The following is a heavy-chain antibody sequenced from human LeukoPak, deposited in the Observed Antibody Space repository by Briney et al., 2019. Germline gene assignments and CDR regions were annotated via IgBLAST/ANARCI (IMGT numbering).Heavy chain of an antibody. D-gene: IGHD1-7*01. J-gene: IGHJ4*02. CDR3: ARAYDWNYLY. CDR1: GFTFSSYA. Sequence: PGGSLRLSCSASGFTFSSYAMHWVRQAPGKGLEYVSAISSNGGSTYYADSVTDRFTISRDNSKNTLYLQMNSLRVEDTAVYYCARAYDWNYLYWGQGTLVTVSS. CDR2: ISSNGGST. V-gene: IGHV3-64*04.